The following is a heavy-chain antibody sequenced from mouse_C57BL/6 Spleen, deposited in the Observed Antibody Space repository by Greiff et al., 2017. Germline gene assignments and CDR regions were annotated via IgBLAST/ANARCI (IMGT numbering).Heavy chain of an antibody. CDR3: ARGESTMVTTGFAY. J-gene: IGHJ3*01. D-gene: IGHD2-2*01. V-gene: IGHV1-55*01. CDR1: GYTFTSYW. Sequence: LQQPGAELVKPGASVKMSCKASGYTFTSYWITWVKQRPGQGLEWIGDIYPGSGSTNYNEKFKSKTTLTVDTSSSTAYMQLSSLTSEDSAVYYCARGESTMVTTGFAYWGQGTLVTVSA. CDR2: IYPGSGST.